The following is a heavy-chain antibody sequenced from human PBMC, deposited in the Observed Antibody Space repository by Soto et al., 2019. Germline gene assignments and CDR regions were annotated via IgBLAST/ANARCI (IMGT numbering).Heavy chain of an antibody. Sequence: VGSLRLSCAASGFTFSNAWMSWVRQAPGKGLEWVGRIKSKTDGGTTDYAAPVKGRFTISRDDSKNTLYLQMNSLKTEDTAVYYCTTEWLLDAFDIWGQGTMVTVSS. CDR1: GFTFSNAW. J-gene: IGHJ3*02. D-gene: IGHD5-12*01. CDR3: TTEWLLDAFDI. CDR2: IKSKTDGGTT. V-gene: IGHV3-15*01.